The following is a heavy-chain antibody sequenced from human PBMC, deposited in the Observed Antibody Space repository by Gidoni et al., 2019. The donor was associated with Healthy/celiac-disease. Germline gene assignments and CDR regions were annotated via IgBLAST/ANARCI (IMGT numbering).Heavy chain of an antibody. J-gene: IGHJ6*02. CDR2: IDPVYSDT. V-gene: IGHV5-51*01. D-gene: IGHD6-19*01. Sequence: EVQLVQSGAEVKKPGESLKISCKGSGYSVTSYWIGRVRQMPGKGLEWVGIIDPVYSDTRSSPSFQAQVTISAVKSISTAYLQWSSLKASDTAMYYCARQLAVASRGGWYYYYGMDVWGQGTTVTVSS. CDR3: ARQLAVASRGGWYYYYGMDV. CDR1: GYSVTSYW.